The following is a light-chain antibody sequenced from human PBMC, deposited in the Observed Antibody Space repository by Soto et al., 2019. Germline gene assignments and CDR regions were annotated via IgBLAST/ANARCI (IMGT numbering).Light chain of an antibody. CDR1: QSVSSNY. V-gene: IGKV3-20*01. J-gene: IGKJ4*01. CDR2: GAS. CDR3: QQYGTSPLT. Sequence: EIVLTQSPGTLSLSPGERATLSCGASQSVSSNYLAWYQQKPGQGPRLLIYGASTRATAIPDRFSGSGSGTDFTLTITRLEPEDFAVYYCQQYGTSPLTFGGGTKREIK.